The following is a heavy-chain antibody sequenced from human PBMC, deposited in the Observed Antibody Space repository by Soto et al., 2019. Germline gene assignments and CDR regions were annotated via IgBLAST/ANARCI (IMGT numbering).Heavy chain of an antibody. Sequence: SETLSLTCTVSGGSISSYYWSWIRQPPGKGLEWIGYIYYTGRANYNASLKSRVSISLDTSNYQFSLKLSSVTAADTAVYYCARDGDGRMTTNPYYYNGMDVWGPGTTVTVSS. J-gene: IGHJ6*02. CDR1: GGSISSYY. V-gene: IGHV4-59*01. CDR3: ARDGDGRMTTNPYYYNGMDV. CDR2: IYYTGRA. D-gene: IGHD4-4*01.